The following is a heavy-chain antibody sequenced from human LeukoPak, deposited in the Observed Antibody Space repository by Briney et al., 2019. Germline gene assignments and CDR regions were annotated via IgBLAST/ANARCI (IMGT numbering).Heavy chain of an antibody. J-gene: IGHJ5*02. D-gene: IGHD1-26*01. Sequence: SQTLSLTCTVSGGSISSGSYYWSWIRQPAGKGLEWIGRIYTSGSTNYNPSLKSRVTMSVDTSKNQFSLKLSSVTAADTAVYYCARDEGVGALNWFDPWGQGTLVTVSS. CDR1: GGSISSGSYY. V-gene: IGHV4-61*02. CDR2: IYTSGST. CDR3: ARDEGVGALNWFDP.